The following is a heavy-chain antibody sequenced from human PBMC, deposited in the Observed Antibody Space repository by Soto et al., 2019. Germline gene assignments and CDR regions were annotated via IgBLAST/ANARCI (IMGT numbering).Heavy chain of an antibody. V-gene: IGHV1-18*01. CDR3: ARVGGFGRFLEWLLVY. D-gene: IGHD3-3*01. CDR1: GYPFTSYG. J-gene: IGHJ4*02. Sequence: VASVKVSFKASGYPFTSYGISLVRQAPGQGLEWMGWITAYNGNTNYAQKLQVRVTMTTDTSTSTAYMELRSLRSDGTAVYHCARVGGFGRFLEWLLVYWGQGTMVTVSS. CDR2: ITAYNGNT.